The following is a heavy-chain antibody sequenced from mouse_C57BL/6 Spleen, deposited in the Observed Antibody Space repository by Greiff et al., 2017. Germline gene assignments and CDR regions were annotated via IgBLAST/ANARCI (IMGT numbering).Heavy chain of an antibody. D-gene: IGHD1-1*01. V-gene: IGHV5-17*01. CDR2: ISSGSSTI. Sequence: EVKLVESGGGLVKPGGSLKLSCAASGFTFSDYGMHWVRQAPEKGLEWVAYISSGSSTIYYADTVKGRFTIARDNAKNTLFLQMSSLRSEDTAMYYCARITTLGYFDGWGTGTTVTVSS. CDR1: GFTFSDYG. J-gene: IGHJ1*03. CDR3: ARITTLGYFDG.